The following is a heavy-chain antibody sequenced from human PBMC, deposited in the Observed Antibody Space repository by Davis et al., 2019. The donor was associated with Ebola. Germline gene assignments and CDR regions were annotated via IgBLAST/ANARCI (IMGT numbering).Heavy chain of an antibody. CDR1: GYTFTSYA. D-gene: IGHD3-3*01. J-gene: IGHJ6*02. CDR3: ARGNYDFWSGISWDYYYGMDV. V-gene: IGHV1-3*01. CDR2: INAGNGNT. Sequence: AASVKVSCKASGYTFTSYAMHWVRQAPGQRLEWMGWINAGNGNTKYSQKFQGRVTITRDTSASTAYMELSSLRSEDTAVYYCARGNYDFWSGISWDYYYGMDVWGQGTTVTVSS.